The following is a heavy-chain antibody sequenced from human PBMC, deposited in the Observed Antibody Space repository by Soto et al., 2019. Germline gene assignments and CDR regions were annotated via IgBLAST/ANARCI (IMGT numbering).Heavy chain of an antibody. Sequence: QVQLQESGPGLVKPSQTLSLTCTVSGGSVNTVNYYWSSVRQSPDKGMEWVGHIYNGVTIYNNPSLTSRVTISVDTSNNQFSQKLSSVSAADTAVYYCARGPSGDKFDYWGQGTLVTVSS. CDR2: IYNGVTI. D-gene: IGHD7-27*01. CDR1: GGSVNTVNYY. J-gene: IGHJ4*02. V-gene: IGHV4-30-4*01. CDR3: ARGPSGDKFDY.